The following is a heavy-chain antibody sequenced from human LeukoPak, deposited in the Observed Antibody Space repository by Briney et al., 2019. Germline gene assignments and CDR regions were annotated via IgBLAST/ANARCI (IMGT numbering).Heavy chain of an antibody. Sequence: PSETLSLTCTVSGGSISSYYWSWIRQPPGKGLEWIGYIYYIGNTNYNPSLKSRVAISVDMSKNQFSLMLNSVTAADTAVYYCAKDVRYYDSSGYYFDYWGQGTLVTVSS. J-gene: IGHJ4*02. V-gene: IGHV4-59*01. D-gene: IGHD3-22*01. CDR3: AKDVRYYDSSGYYFDY. CDR2: IYYIGNT. CDR1: GGSISSYY.